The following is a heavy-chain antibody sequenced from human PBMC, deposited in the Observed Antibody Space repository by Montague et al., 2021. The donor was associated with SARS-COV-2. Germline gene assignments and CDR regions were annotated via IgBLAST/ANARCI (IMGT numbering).Heavy chain of an antibody. CDR3: ARGDPRSGSRTTFEF. CDR1: GFSFSDPY. CDR2: ITTTGSTI. V-gene: IGHV3-11*01. Sequence: SLRLSCAASGFSFSDPYMNWIRQAPGKGLDFFAYITTTGSTIYYADCVQGRFTISRDNTKDSLFLQMNSLRVEDTAVYYCARGDPRSGSRTTFEFWGQGTLVTVSS. D-gene: IGHD5-12*01. J-gene: IGHJ4*02.